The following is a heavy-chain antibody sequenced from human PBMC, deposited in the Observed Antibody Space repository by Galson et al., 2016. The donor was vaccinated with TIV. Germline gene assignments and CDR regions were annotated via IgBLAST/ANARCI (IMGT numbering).Heavy chain of an antibody. CDR2: ISHDENNK. J-gene: IGHJ5*01. CDR3: ARDTASVYGRGSLLDS. CDR1: GFNFDNYA. D-gene: IGHD3-10*01. Sequence: SLRLSCAATGFNFDNYAIHWVRRAPGKGLEWVAVISHDENNKYYSDSVKGRFTTSRENYKSTTYLQMNLLKTEEAAVYYCARDTASVYGRGSLLDSWGQGILVTVSS. V-gene: IGHV3-30-3*01.